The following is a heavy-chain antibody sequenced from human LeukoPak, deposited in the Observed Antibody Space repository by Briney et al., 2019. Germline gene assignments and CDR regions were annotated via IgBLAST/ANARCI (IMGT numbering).Heavy chain of an antibody. D-gene: IGHD6-13*01. CDR2: ISYDGSNK. J-gene: IGHJ4*02. CDR3: ARDRWYSSSVFDY. CDR1: GFTFSSYA. V-gene: IGHV3-30*01. Sequence: GGSLRLSCAASGFTFSSYAMRWVRQAPGKGLEWVAVISYDGSNKYYADSVKGRFTITRDNSKNTLYLQMNSLRAEDTAVYYCARDRWYSSSVFDYWGQGTLVTVSS.